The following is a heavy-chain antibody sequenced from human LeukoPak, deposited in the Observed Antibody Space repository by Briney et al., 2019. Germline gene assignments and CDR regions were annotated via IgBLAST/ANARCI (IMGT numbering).Heavy chain of an antibody. V-gene: IGHV3-23*01. CDR3: AKDHPFQPSSGYEY. CDR2: ISGSGGST. Sequence: GGSLRLSCAASGYTFSSYAMSWVRQAPGKWLEWVSAISGSGGSTYYADSVKGRFTISRDNSKNTLYLQMNSLRAEDTAVYYCAKDHPFQPSSGYEYWGQGTLVTVSS. J-gene: IGHJ4*02. D-gene: IGHD3-22*01. CDR1: GYTFSSYA.